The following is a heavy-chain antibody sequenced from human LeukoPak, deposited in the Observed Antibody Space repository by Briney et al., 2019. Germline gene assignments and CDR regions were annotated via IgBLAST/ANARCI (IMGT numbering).Heavy chain of an antibody. Sequence: TGGSLRLSCVASGFTFSDYYMSWIRQAPGKGLEWLSYISTRGNTIYYADSVKGRFTISRDNAKNSLYLQMNSLRADDTAVYYWGRKRGGGQKGFFFDYGGQEPLVTVSS. CDR2: ISTRGNTI. D-gene: IGHD3-16*01. CDR1: GFTFSDYY. CDR3: GRKRGGGQKGFFFDY. V-gene: IGHV3-11*04. J-gene: IGHJ4*02.